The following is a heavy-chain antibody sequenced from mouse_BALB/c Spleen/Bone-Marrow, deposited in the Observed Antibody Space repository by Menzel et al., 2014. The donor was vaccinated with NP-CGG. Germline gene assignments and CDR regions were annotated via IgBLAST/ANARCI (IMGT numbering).Heavy chain of an antibody. J-gene: IGHJ2*01. D-gene: IGHD4-1*01. CDR2: IYYSGTI. V-gene: IGHV3-5*02. CDR3: ARAWDYFDY. CDR1: GISITTGNYR. Sequence: EVKVVESGPGLVKPSQTVSLTCTVTGISITTGNYRWSWIRQFPGDKLEWIGYIYYSGTITYNPSLTSRTTITRDTSKNQFFLEMNSLTAEDTATYYCARAWDYFDYWGQGTTLTVSS.